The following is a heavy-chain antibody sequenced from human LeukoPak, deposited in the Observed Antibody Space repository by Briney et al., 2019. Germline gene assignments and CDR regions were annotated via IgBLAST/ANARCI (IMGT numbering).Heavy chain of an antibody. CDR2: IYYSGST. D-gene: IGHD4-17*01. Sequence: SETLSLTCTVSGGSISSYYWSWIRQPPGKGLEWIGYIYYSGSTNYNPSLKSRVTISVDTSKNQFSLKLSSVTAADTAVYYCARVVEDYGDYPHFDYWGQGTLVTVSS. CDR1: GGSISSYY. J-gene: IGHJ4*02. CDR3: ARVVEDYGDYPHFDY. V-gene: IGHV4-59*01.